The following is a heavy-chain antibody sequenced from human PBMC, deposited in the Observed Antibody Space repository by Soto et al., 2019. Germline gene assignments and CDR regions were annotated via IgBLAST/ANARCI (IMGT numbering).Heavy chain of an antibody. CDR2: IIPIFDIT. J-gene: IGHJ6*02. V-gene: IGHV1-69*01. D-gene: IGHD3-22*01. CDR3: ARPDEGGYSSNHHYYYALDV. CDR1: GGTFRSYS. Sequence: QVQLVQSGAEVKKPGSSVKVSCKASGGTFRSYSISWVRQAPGQGLEGMGGIIPIFDITNYAQKFQGRGTITADESTRTAYMELSSLGSDDTAVYYCARPDEGGYSSNHHYYYALDVWGQGTTVTV.